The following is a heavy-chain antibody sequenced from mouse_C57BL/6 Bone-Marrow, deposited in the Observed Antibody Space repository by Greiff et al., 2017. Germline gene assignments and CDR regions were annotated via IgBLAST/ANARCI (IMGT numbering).Heavy chain of an antibody. J-gene: IGHJ4*01. CDR2: IDPSDSYT. D-gene: IGHD1-1*01. Sequence: QVQLQQPGAELVMPGASVKLSCKASGYTFTSYWMHWVKQRPGQGLEWIGEIDPSDSYTNYNQKFKGKSTLTVDKSSSTAYMQLSSLTSDDSAVYYCARSNHYYGSSYAMDYWGQGTSVTVSS. V-gene: IGHV1-69*01. CDR1: GYTFTSYW. CDR3: ARSNHYYGSSYAMDY.